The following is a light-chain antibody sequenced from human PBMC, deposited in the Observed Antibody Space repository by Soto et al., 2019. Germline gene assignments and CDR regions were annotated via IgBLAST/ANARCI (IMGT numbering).Light chain of an antibody. J-gene: IGKJ1*01. CDR3: LQYHYWWT. V-gene: IGKV1-5*01. CDR2: DAS. CDR1: QTISSW. Sequence: DIQMTQSPSTLSASVGDRVTITCRASQTISSWLAWYQQKPGRAPNLLIYDASSLEAGVPPRFSGRGSGTQFTLTINSLQPDDFATYYCLQYHYWWTFGQGTKVEIK.